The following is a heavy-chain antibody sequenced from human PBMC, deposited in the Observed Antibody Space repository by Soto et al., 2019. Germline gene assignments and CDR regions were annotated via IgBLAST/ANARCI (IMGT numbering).Heavy chain of an antibody. Sequence: ASVKVSFKASGYTFTSYDINWVRQATGQGLEWMGWMNPNSGNTGYAQKFQGRVTMNRNTSISTAYMELSSLRSEDTAVYYCARGSGSYSISYFDYWGQGTLVTVSS. CDR1: GYTFTSYD. CDR2: MNPNSGNT. CDR3: ARGSGSYSISYFDY. D-gene: IGHD3-10*01. J-gene: IGHJ4*02. V-gene: IGHV1-8*01.